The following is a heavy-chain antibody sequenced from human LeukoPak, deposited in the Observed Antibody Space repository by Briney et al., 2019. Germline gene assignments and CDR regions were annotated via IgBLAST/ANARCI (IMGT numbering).Heavy chain of an antibody. D-gene: IGHD3-3*01. V-gene: IGHV4-34*01. CDR2: INRSGST. CDR3: ARGYDFWSGYPYYFDY. J-gene: IGHJ4*02. CDR1: GGSFSGYY. Sequence: SETLSRTCAVYGGSFSGYYWSWIRQPPGKGLEWIGEINRSGSTNYNPSLKSRVTISVDTSKNQFSLKLSSVTAADTAVYYCARGYDFWSGYPYYFDYWGQGTLVTVSS.